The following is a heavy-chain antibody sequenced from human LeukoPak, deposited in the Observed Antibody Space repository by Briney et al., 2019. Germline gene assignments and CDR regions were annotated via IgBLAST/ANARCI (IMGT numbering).Heavy chain of an antibody. CDR1: GYSFTSYW. CDR3: ARHGSEYGDYPIDY. CDR2: IYPGDSDT. J-gene: IGHJ4*02. Sequence: GESLTISCKGSGYSFTSYWIGWVRQMPGKGLEWMGVIYPGDSDTRYTPSFQGQVTISADKSISTASLQWSSLTASDTAMYYCARHGSEYGDYPIDYWGQGTLVTVSS. D-gene: IGHD4-17*01. V-gene: IGHV5-51*01.